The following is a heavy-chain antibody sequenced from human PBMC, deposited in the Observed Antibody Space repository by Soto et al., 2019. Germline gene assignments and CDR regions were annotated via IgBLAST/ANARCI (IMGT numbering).Heavy chain of an antibody. Sequence: GGSLRLSCAASGFTFRSYAMSWVRQAPGKGLQGFSVRSGSGVSTYYADSVKGRFTISRDNSKNTLSLQMNSLRDEDTALYYFAKDYADYATFDYWGQGTLVTVSS. V-gene: IGHV3-23*01. CDR1: GFTFRSYA. D-gene: IGHD4-17*01. CDR2: RSGSGVST. CDR3: AKDYADYATFDY. J-gene: IGHJ4*02.